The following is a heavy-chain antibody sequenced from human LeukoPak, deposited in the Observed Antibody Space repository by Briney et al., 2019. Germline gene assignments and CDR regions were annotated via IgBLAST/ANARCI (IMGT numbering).Heavy chain of an antibody. Sequence: ASVKVSCKASGYAFIGYYIHWVRQAPGQGLEWLGSIFPNTGDTRYAQKFQGGVTMTRDTSITTAYMELSSLRSDDTAVYYCARDVGEYCSSTNCYASHYWGQGTLVTVSS. CDR2: IFPNTGDT. D-gene: IGHD2-2*01. CDR3: ARDVGEYCSSTNCYASHY. CDR1: GYAFIGYY. V-gene: IGHV1-2*02. J-gene: IGHJ4*02.